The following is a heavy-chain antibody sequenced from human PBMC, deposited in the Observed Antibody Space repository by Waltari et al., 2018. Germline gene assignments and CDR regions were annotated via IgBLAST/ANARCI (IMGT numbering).Heavy chain of an antibody. CDR1: GYTFTGYY. Sequence: QVQLVQSGAEVKKPGASVKVSCKASGYTFTGYYMHWVRQAPGQGLEWMGRVNPHRGGTNYAQSFQGRVTMTRDTSISTAYMELSRLRSDETAVYYCARAPPYGIVVVVAATLDYWGQGTLVTVSS. CDR2: VNPHRGGT. CDR3: ARAPPYGIVVVVAATLDY. D-gene: IGHD2-15*01. V-gene: IGHV1-2*06. J-gene: IGHJ4*02.